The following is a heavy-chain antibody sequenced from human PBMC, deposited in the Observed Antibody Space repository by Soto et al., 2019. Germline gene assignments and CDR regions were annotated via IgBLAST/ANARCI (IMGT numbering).Heavy chain of an antibody. CDR2: INPSGGST. CDR1: GYTFTSYY. Sequence: QVQLVQSGAEVKKPGASVKVSCKASGYTFTSYYMHWVRQAPGQGLEWMGIINPSGGSTSYAQKFQGRVTMTRDTSTSTVYMELSSLRSEDTAVYYCARDHVDTAMIYYYYGMDVWGQGTKVTVSS. CDR3: ARDHVDTAMIYYYYGMDV. V-gene: IGHV1-46*01. D-gene: IGHD5-18*01. J-gene: IGHJ6*02.